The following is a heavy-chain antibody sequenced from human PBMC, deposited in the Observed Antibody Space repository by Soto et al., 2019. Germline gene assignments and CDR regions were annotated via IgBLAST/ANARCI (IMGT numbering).Heavy chain of an antibody. V-gene: IGHV3-11*04. CDR2: ISGSGDTI. CDR3: FVVFL. J-gene: IGHJ3*01. CDR1: GFAFSDHY. D-gene: IGHD2-15*01. Sequence: QVHLVESGGGLVKPGRSLRLSCAASGFAFSDHYMTWIRQAPGKGLEWISFISGSGDTIHYADSVRGRFTISRDNGKNSLYLQMSILRWVATTVYYGFVVFLWGSATRVTVPS.